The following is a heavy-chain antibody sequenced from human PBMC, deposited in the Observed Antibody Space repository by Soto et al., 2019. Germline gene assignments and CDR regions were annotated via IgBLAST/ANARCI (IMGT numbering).Heavy chain of an antibody. CDR3: ARVTWYSSGLSYYFDE. V-gene: IGHV4-30-4*01. CDR1: GGSISSGDYY. J-gene: IGHJ4*02. CDR2: IYYSGST. Sequence: SETLSLTCTVSGGSISSGDYYWSWIRQPPGKGLEWIGYIYYSGSTYYNPSLKSRVTISVDTSKNQFSLKLSSVTAADTAVYYCARVTWYSSGLSYYFDEWGQGTLVTVSS. D-gene: IGHD6-19*01.